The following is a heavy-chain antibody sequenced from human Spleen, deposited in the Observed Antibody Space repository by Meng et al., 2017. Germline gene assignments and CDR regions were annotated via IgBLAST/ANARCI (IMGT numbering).Heavy chain of an antibody. Sequence: QITLKESGPSLVKPTQTLPLTCTFSGFSLTAGGVGVGWIRQPPGKALEWLALIYWDDDKRYSPALESRLTITKDTSKNQVVLTMSDMDPVDTATYYCVHRRGDWSLDYWGQGTLVTVSS. CDR3: VHRRGDWSLDY. CDR2: IYWDDDK. J-gene: IGHJ4*02. D-gene: IGHD3-3*01. V-gene: IGHV2-5*02. CDR1: GFSLTAGGVG.